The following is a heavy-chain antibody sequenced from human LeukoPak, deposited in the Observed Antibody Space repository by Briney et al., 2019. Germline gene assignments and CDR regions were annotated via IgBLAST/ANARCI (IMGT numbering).Heavy chain of an antibody. CDR2: ISAYNGNT. Sequence: GASVRVSCKASGYTFTSYGICWVRQAPGQGLEWVGWISAYNGNTNYAQKLQGRVTMTTETSTSTAYMELRRLRSDDTAVYYCARFADDFWSGYKDYWGQGTLVTVSS. J-gene: IGHJ4*02. V-gene: IGHV1-18*01. D-gene: IGHD3-3*01. CDR1: GYTFTSYG. CDR3: ARFADDFWSGYKDY.